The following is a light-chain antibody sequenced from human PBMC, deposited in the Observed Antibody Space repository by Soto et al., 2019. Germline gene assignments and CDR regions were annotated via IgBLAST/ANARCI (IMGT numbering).Light chain of an antibody. J-gene: IGKJ4*01. Sequence: DIVMTQSPLSLPVTPGEPASISRRSSQSLLHSNGYNYLDWYLQKPGQSPQLLIYLGSNRASGVPDRFSGSGSGTDFTLKISRVEAEDVGVYYCMQALQTPPNTFGGGTKVDIK. CDR1: QSLLHSNGYNY. V-gene: IGKV2-28*01. CDR3: MQALQTPPNT. CDR2: LGS.